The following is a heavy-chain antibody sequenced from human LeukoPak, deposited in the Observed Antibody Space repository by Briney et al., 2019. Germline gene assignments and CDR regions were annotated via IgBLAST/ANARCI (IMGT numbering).Heavy chain of an antibody. J-gene: IGHJ3*02. Sequence: PSQTLFLTCTVSGGSISSGGYYWSWIRQHPGKGLEWIGYIYYSGSTYYNPSLKSRVTISVDTSKNQFSLKLSSVTAADTAVYYCARDAPGDAFDIWGQGTMVTVSS. V-gene: IGHV4-31*03. CDR3: ARDAPGDAFDI. CDR2: IYYSGST. CDR1: GGSISSGGYY.